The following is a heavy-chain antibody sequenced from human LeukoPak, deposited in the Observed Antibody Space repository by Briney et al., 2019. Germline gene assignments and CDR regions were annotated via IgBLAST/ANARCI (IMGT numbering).Heavy chain of an antibody. Sequence: PGGSLRLSCAASRLTFSSYSMNWVRQAPGKGLEWVSYISSSGSTIYYADSVKGRFTISRDNAKNSLYLQMNSLRAEDTAVYYCAELGITMIGGVWGKGTTVTISS. D-gene: IGHD3-10*02. V-gene: IGHV3-48*04. J-gene: IGHJ6*04. CDR1: RLTFSSYS. CDR3: AELGITMIGGV. CDR2: ISSSGSTI.